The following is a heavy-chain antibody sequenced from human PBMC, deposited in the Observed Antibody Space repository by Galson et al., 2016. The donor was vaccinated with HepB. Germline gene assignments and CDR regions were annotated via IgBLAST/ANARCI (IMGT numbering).Heavy chain of an antibody. CDR3: AKDGPDYNSRLDP. D-gene: IGHD4-11*01. V-gene: IGHV4-59*01. CDR1: GGFIGSYY. Sequence: LSLTCTVSGGFIGSYYWSWVRQPPGKGLEWIGYIYYPGTTKYNLSLKSRVTMSLDTSKNQISLKVSSVTPADTAVYYCAKDGPDYNSRLDPWGQGILVTVSS. CDR2: IYYPGTT. J-gene: IGHJ5*01.